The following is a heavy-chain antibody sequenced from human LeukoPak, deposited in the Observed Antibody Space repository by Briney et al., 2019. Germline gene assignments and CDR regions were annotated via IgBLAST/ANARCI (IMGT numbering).Heavy chain of an antibody. Sequence: GGNLSLSSAGSTFTFYGFGMSWVRTGPGQGREWVSAIRGSGGATYYIDPVKGRYTSSRDNSKNTLYLQMNSLRAEDTAVYDCAKNGDRGAYCSGGSCYPYYYYYMDVWGKGTTVTISS. V-gene: IGHV3-23*01. J-gene: IGHJ6*03. CDR1: TFTFYGFG. CDR3: AKNGDRGAYCSGGSCYPYYYYYMDV. CDR2: IRGSGGAT. D-gene: IGHD2-15*01.